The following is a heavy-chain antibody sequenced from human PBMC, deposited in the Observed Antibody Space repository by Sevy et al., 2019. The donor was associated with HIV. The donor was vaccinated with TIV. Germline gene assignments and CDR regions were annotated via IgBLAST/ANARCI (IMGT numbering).Heavy chain of an antibody. Sequence: ASVKVSCRASGYTFTDYYLHWVRQAPGQGLEWMGWINRNNGGTEYAQRFQGRVAMTRDTSSSTVYMERSRLRSDDTAVYYCARASHVSGSYTNDYWGQGTLVTVSS. V-gene: IGHV1-2*02. CDR1: GYTFTDYY. D-gene: IGHD3-10*01. CDR2: INRNNGGT. J-gene: IGHJ4*02. CDR3: ARASHVSGSYTNDY.